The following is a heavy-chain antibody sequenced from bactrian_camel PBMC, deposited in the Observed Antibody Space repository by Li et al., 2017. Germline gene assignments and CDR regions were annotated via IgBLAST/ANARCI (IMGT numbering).Heavy chain of an antibody. CDR1: ADRDSDYC. Sequence: LVESGGGSVQTGGSLTLSCVASADRDSDYCMAWFRQRPNSEREGVGIFDTDGTIDYEDSVKGRFTITKDNAKNTLYLQMNNLKPEDTATYYCAAEPIDCPSAPPNIRSYYYNHWGQGTQVTVS. CDR3: AAEPIDCPSAPPNIRSYYYNH. D-gene: IGHD3*01. V-gene: IGHV3S6*01. CDR2: FDTDGTI. J-gene: IGHJ4*01.